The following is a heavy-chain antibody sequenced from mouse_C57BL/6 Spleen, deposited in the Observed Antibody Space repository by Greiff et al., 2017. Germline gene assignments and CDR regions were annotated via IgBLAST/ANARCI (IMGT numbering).Heavy chain of an antibody. D-gene: IGHD2-14*01. CDR2: ISDGGSYT. V-gene: IGHV5-4*01. J-gene: IGHJ2*01. CDR3: ARERDGTIGDYFDY. CDR1: GFTFSSYA. Sequence: EVMLVESGGGLVKPGGSLKLSCAASGFTFSSYAMSWVRQTPEKRLEWVATISDGGSYTYYPDNVKGRFTISRDNAKNNLYLQMSHLKSEDTAMYYCARERDGTIGDYFDYWGQGTTLTVSS.